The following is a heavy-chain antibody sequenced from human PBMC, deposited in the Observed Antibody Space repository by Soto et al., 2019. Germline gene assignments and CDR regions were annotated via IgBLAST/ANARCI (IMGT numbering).Heavy chain of an antibody. CDR2: IYYSGST. V-gene: IGHV4-30-4*02. D-gene: IGHD6-13*01. J-gene: IGHJ6*02. CDR3: AILAPDSSSWYRRGYYYYGMDV. CDR1: GGSISSGDYY. Sequence: PSETLSLTCTVSGGSISSGDYYWSWIRQPPGKGLEWIGYIYYSGSTYYNPSLKSRVTISVDTSKNQFSLKLSSVTAADTAVYYCAILAPDSSSWYRRGYYYYGMDVWGQGTTVTVSS.